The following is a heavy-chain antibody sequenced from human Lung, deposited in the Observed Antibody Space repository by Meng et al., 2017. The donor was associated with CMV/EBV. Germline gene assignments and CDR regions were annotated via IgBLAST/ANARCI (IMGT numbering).Heavy chain of an antibody. D-gene: IGHD2-2*01. V-gene: IGHV3-74*03. Sequence: LSLTXAASGFTFRSYWMDWVRQAPGKGLVWVSRISPDGSSAAYADSVRGRFTISRDNAKNTLYLQMNSLRVEDTAVYYCAAWAHILAVAPTGDDYWGQGTLVXVSS. CDR2: ISPDGSSA. CDR3: AAWAHILAVAPTGDDY. CDR1: GFTFRSYW. J-gene: IGHJ4*02.